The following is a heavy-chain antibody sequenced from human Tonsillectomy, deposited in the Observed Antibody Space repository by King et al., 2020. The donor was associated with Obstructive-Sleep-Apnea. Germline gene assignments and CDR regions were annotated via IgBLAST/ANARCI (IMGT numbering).Heavy chain of an antibody. CDR3: ARDRPRDDYGDLHEVY. D-gene: IGHD4-17*01. V-gene: IGHV3-7*01. J-gene: IGHJ4*02. CDR2: IKQDGGEK. CDR1: GFTFSNYW. Sequence: VQLVESGGGLVQPGGSLRLSCTVSGFTFSNYWMTWVRQAPGKGLEWVANIKQDGGEKYYVDSVKGRFTISRDNAKNSLYLQINSLRAEDTAVYYCARDRPRDDYGDLHEVYWGQGTLVTVSS.